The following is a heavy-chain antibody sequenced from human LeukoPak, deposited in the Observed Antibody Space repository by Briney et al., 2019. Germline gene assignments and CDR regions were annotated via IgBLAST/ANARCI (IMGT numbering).Heavy chain of an antibody. D-gene: IGHD5-24*01. J-gene: IGHJ4*02. CDR2: IYTSGST. Sequence: SETPSLTCTVSGGSISSYYWSWIRQPAGRGLELIGRIYTSGSTNYNPSLKSRVTMSVDTSKNQFSLKLSSVTAADTAVYYCARMQRDGYNYGFDYWGQGTLVTVSS. CDR3: ARMQRDGYNYGFDY. CDR1: GGSISSYY. V-gene: IGHV4-4*07.